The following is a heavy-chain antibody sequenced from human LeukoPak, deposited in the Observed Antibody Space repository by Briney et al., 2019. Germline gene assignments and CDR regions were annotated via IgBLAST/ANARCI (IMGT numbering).Heavy chain of an antibody. J-gene: IGHJ4*02. Sequence: PGGSLRLSCAASGFTFSSYGMHWVRQAPGKGLEWVAFIRYDGSNKYYADSVKGRFTISRDNSKNTLYLQMNSLRAEDTAVYYCAKDREREYYYDSSAPGDYWGQGTLVTVSS. V-gene: IGHV3-30*02. CDR1: GFTFSSYG. CDR3: AKDREREYYYDSSAPGDY. D-gene: IGHD3-22*01. CDR2: IRYDGSNK.